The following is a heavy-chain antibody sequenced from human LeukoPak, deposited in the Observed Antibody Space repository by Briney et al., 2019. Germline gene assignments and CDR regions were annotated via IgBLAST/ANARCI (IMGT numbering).Heavy chain of an antibody. Sequence: GGSLRLSCAASGFTFSNYAMNWVRQAPGKELEWVSSIIGTGGATYYADSVKGRFTISRDNSKNTLYLQMNSLRAEDTAVYYCAKGPNVVAATLFFDYWGQGTLVTVSS. J-gene: IGHJ4*02. V-gene: IGHV3-23*01. D-gene: IGHD2-15*01. CDR2: IIGTGGAT. CDR1: GFTFSNYA. CDR3: AKGPNVVAATLFFDY.